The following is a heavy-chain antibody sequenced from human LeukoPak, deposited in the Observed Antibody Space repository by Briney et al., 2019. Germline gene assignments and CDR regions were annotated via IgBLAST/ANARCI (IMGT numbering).Heavy chain of an antibody. CDR1: TGSISSGVYY. CDR2: IYYSGST. Sequence: SETLSLTCPVSTGSISSGVYYWSWIRQHPGKGLEWIGYIYYSGSTYYNPSLKSRVTISVDTSKNQFSLRLSSVTAADTAVYYCARGVRWLQLSYFDYWGQGTLVTVSS. CDR3: ARGVRWLQLSYFDY. J-gene: IGHJ4*02. D-gene: IGHD5-24*01. V-gene: IGHV4-31*03.